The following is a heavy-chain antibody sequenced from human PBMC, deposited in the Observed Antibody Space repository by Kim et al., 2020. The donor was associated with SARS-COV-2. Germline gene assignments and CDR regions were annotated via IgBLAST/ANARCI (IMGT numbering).Heavy chain of an antibody. CDR3: ARRLRAWFNDAFDI. D-gene: IGHD3-22*01. Sequence: TPALKRRVTISGDASKNQFSLKLSSVTAADTAVYYCARRLRAWFNDAFDIWGQGTMVTVSS. J-gene: IGHJ3*02. V-gene: IGHV4-59*08.